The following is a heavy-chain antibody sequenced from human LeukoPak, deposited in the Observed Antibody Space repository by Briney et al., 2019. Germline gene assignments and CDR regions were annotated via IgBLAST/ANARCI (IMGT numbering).Heavy chain of an antibody. CDR3: ARDPFKSLFDS. V-gene: IGHV4-30-2*01. D-gene: IGHD1-26*01. CDR2: IYHSGST. CDR1: GGSLSSGGYS. Sequence: SQTLSLTCAVSGGSLSSGGYSWSWIRQPPGKGLEWIGYIYHSGSTYYNPSLKSRVTMSVDKSNNQFSLRLSSMTAADTAVYYCARDPFKSLFDSWGQGTLVTVSS. J-gene: IGHJ4*02.